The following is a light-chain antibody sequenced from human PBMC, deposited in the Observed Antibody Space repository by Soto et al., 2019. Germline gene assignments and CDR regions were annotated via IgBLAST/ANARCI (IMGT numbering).Light chain of an antibody. Sequence: GDRVTITCRASENIGVWLAWYQQKPGKAPKLLIYKASSLQSGVPSRFSGGGSGTEFTLTISSLQPDDFATYYCQHYNSYSEAFGQGTKVDIK. CDR3: QHYNSYSEA. J-gene: IGKJ1*01. CDR1: ENIGVW. V-gene: IGKV1-5*03. CDR2: KAS.